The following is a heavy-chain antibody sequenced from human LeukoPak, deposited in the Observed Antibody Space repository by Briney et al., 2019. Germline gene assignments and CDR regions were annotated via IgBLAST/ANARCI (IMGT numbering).Heavy chain of an antibody. CDR2: IYSGGST. CDR3: ARDRRGLAYYFDY. D-gene: IGHD3-10*01. J-gene: IGHJ4*02. V-gene: IGHV3-66*01. Sequence: PGGSLRLSRAASGFTVSSNYMSWVRQAPGKGLEWVSVIYSGGSTYYADSVKGRFPISRDNSKNTLYLQMNSLRAEDTAVYYCARDRRGLAYYFDYWGQGTLVTVSS. CDR1: GFTVSSNY.